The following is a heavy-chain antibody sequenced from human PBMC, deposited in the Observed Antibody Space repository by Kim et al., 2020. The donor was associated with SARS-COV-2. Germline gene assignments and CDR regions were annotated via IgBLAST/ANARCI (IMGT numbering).Heavy chain of an antibody. CDR2: INHSGCT. CDR3: AGSLDYGDSYFDY. D-gene: IGHD4-17*01. V-gene: IGHV4-34*01. CDR1: GGSFSGYY. J-gene: IGHJ4*02. Sequence: SETLSLTCAVYGGSFSGYYWSWIRQPPGKGLEWIGEINHSGCTNYNPSLKSRVTISVDTSKNQFSLKLSSVTAADTAVYYCAGSLDYGDSYFDYWGQGTLVTVSS.